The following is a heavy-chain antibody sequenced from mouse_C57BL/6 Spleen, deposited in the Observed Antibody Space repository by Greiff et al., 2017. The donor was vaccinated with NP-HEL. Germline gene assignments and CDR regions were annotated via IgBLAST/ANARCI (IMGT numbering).Heavy chain of an antibody. CDR2: ISSGGDYI. CDR1: GFTFSSYA. V-gene: IGHV5-9-1*02. Sequence: EVMLVESGEGLVKPGGSLKLSCAASGFTFSSYAMSWVCQTPEKRLEWVAYISSGGDYIYYADTVKGRFTISRDNARNTLDLQMSSLKSEDTAMYYCTRDGYYYGSSYGYFDYWGQGTTLTVSS. D-gene: IGHD1-1*01. CDR3: TRDGYYYGSSYGYFDY. J-gene: IGHJ2*01.